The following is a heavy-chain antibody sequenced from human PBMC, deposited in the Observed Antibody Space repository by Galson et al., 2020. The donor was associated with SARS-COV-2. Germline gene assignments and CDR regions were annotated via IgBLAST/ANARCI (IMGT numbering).Heavy chain of an antibody. D-gene: IGHD2-15*01. CDR1: GFTFSDQN. J-gene: IGHJ2*01. V-gene: IGHV3-21*01. CDR2: ISGSGSYK. Sequence: GESLKISCAASGFTFSDQNMIWVRQAPGKGLEWVSSISGSGSYKYFADSVRGRFTISRENADNSVYLQLNSLSDEDTAVYYCARDKGSGFRMLWYVDLWGRGTLVSVSS. CDR3: ARDKGSGFRMLWYVDL.